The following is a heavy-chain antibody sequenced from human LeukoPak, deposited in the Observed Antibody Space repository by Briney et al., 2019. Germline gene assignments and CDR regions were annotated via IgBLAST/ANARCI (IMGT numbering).Heavy chain of an antibody. CDR2: IYLDDDK. D-gene: IGHD3-22*01. CDR1: GFSLSTSGVG. Sequence: SGPTLVNPTQTLTLTCTFSGFSLSTSGVGVGWIRQPPGKALEWLALIYLDDDKRYSPSLKSRLTITKDTSKNQVVLTMTNMDPVDTATYYCAHQKYYYDSSGYYFLDYWGQGTLVTVSS. CDR3: AHQKYYYDSSGYYFLDY. V-gene: IGHV2-5*02. J-gene: IGHJ4*02.